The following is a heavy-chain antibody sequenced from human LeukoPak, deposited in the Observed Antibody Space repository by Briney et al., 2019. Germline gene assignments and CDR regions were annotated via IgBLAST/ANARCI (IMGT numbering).Heavy chain of an antibody. CDR3: AKDLTGGRDSDY. D-gene: IGHD7-27*01. J-gene: IGHJ4*02. CDR2: IHSDGSST. V-gene: IGHV3-74*01. Sequence: GGSLRLSCAASGFTFSNYWMHWVRQAPGKGLVWVSRIHSDGSSTSYADSVKGRFTISRDNSKNTLYLQMNSLRAEDTAVYYCAKDLTGGRDSDYWGQGTLVTVSS. CDR1: GFTFSNYW.